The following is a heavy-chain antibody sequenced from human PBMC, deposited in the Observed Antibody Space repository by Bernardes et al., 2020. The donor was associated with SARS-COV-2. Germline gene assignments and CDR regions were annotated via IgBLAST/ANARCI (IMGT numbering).Heavy chain of an antibody. CDR3: ARDRQYYDILTGYYNWGWFDP. D-gene: IGHD3-9*01. V-gene: IGHV4-59*01. CDR1: GGSISSYY. J-gene: IGHJ5*02. CDR2: IYYSGST. Sequence: SETLSLTCTVSGGSISSYYWSWIRQPPGKGLEWIGYIYYSGSTNYNPSLKSRVTISVDTSKNQFSLKLSSVTAADTAVYYCARDRQYYDILTGYYNWGWFDPWGQGTLVTVSS.